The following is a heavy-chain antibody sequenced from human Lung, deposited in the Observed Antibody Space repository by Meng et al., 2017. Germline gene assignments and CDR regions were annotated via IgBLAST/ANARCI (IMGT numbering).Heavy chain of an antibody. CDR3: VRGGQDQAYYDFWSGPFDP. J-gene: IGHJ5*02. D-gene: IGHD3-3*01. CDR1: GGSISSRNW. Sequence: VRLRGSGPGLVKASGTLSLTCAVFGGSISSRNWWSWVRQSPGKGLEWIGEIYHSGRTNYNPSLESRVTISLDKSQNHFSLKVKSVTAADTAVYYCVRGGQDQAYYDFWSGPFDPWGQGTLVTVSS. V-gene: IGHV4-4*02. CDR2: IYHSGRT.